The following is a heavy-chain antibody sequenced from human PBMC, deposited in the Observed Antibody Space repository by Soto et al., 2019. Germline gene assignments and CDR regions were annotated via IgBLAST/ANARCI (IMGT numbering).Heavy chain of an antibody. CDR2: IDGTSTFS. V-gene: IGHV3-23*05. Sequence: PGGSLRLSGVASGFTFSNNDMTWVRQAPGKGLEWVSTIDGTSTFSNYADSVEGRFTISRDNSRNTVYLQMNSLRADDTAVYYCANNTGYFTAWGQGTLVTVSS. J-gene: IGHJ5*02. CDR3: ANNTGYFTA. CDR1: GFTFSNND. D-gene: IGHD2-21*01.